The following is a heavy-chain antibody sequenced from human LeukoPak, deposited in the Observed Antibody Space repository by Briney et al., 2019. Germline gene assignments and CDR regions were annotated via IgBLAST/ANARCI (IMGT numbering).Heavy chain of an antibody. CDR1: GGSISSYY. D-gene: IGHD1-1*01. V-gene: IGHV4-59*12. CDR2: IYYSGST. J-gene: IGHJ6*03. Sequence: SETLSLTCTVSGGSISSYYWSWLRQPPGKGLEWIGYIYYSGSTCYNPSLKSRVTISVDTSKNQFSLKLSSVTAADTAIYYCARKQHLEPSYYYYYYMDVWGRGTTVTVSS. CDR3: ARKQHLEPSYYYYYYMDV.